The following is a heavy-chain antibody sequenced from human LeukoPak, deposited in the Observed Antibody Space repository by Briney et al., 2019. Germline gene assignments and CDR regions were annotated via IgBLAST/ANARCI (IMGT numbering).Heavy chain of an antibody. V-gene: IGHV3-21*01. CDR2: ITSSSSHI. D-gene: IGHD4-11*01. CDR3: ARVMMGATVTTFHYYCMDV. J-gene: IGHJ6*03. CDR1: GFTFSHYT. Sequence: GGSLRLSCAACGFTFSHYTIGWVREAPGKGLERVASITSSSSHIYYADSVKGRFTISRDNAKNEVYLQMNSLRGEDTAIYYCARVMMGATVTTFHYYCMDVWGVGTAVTVSS.